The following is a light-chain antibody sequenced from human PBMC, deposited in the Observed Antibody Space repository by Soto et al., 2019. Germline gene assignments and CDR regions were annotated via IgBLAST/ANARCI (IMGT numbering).Light chain of an antibody. CDR2: EVN. CDR1: SRDVGGYDY. CDR3: SSYAVSNNLL. Sequence: QSVLTQPPSASGSPGQSVTISCTGTSRDVGGYDYVSWYQQHPGKAPKLMIYEVNKRPSGVPDRFSGSKSGNTASLTVSGLQAEDEADYYCSSYAVSNNLLFGGGTKVTVL. V-gene: IGLV2-8*01. J-gene: IGLJ2*01.